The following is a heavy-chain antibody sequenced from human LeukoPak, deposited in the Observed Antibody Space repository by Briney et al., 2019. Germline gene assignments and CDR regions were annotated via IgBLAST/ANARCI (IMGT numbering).Heavy chain of an antibody. CDR2: ISGSGGST. D-gene: IGHD5-18*01. V-gene: IGHV3-23*01. Sequence: GGSLRLSCAASGFTFSSCAMSWVRQAPGKGLEWVSAISGSGGSTYYADSVKGRFTISRDNSKNTLYLQMNSLRAEDTAVYYCAKDRRPTTKDTGLLGYWGQGTLVTVSS. J-gene: IGHJ4*02. CDR3: AKDRRPTTKDTGLLGY. CDR1: GFTFSSCA.